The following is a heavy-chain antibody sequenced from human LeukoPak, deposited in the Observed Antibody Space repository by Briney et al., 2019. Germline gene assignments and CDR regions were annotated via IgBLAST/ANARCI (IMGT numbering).Heavy chain of an antibody. Sequence: GGSLRLSCAASGFTFSSYGMSWVCQAPGKGLEWVSAISGSGGSTYYADSVKGRFTISRDNSKNTLYLQMNSLRAEDTAVYYCAKVDRRYYGSGSSPYNWFDPWGQGTLVTVSS. CDR3: AKVDRRYYGSGSSPYNWFDP. V-gene: IGHV3-23*01. CDR2: ISGSGGST. CDR1: GFTFSSYG. D-gene: IGHD3-10*01. J-gene: IGHJ5*02.